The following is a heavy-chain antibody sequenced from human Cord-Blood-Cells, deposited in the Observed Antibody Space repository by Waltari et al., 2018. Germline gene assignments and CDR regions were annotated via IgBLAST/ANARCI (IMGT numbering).Heavy chain of an antibody. D-gene: IGHD7-27*01. J-gene: IGHJ4*02. CDR3: ATSGEPDY. Sequence: QVQLQQWGAGLLTPSETLSLTCAVYGGSFSGYYWSWIRQPPGKGLEWIGEINHSGSTNYNPSLKSRVTISVDTSKNQFSLKLSSVTAADTAVYYCATSGEPDYWGQGTLVTVSS. V-gene: IGHV4-34*01. CDR2: INHSGST. CDR1: GGSFSGYY.